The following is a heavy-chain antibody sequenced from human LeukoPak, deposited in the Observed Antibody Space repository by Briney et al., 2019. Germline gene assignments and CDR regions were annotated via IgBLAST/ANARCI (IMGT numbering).Heavy chain of an antibody. CDR3: AKELHSSGWYGSFDY. CDR1: GFTFDDYA. CDR2: ISWNSGSI. V-gene: IGHV3-9*01. J-gene: IGHJ4*02. D-gene: IGHD6-19*01. Sequence: GRSLRLSCAASGFTFDDYAMHWVRQAPGKGLEWVSGISWNSGSIGYADSVKGRFTISRDNAKNSLYLQMNSLRAEDTALYYCAKELHSSGWYGSFDYWGQGTLVTVSS.